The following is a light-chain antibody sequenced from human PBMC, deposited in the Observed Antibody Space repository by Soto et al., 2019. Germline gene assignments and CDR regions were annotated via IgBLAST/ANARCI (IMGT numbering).Light chain of an antibody. Sequence: AIRVSQSASSFSASTGDRVTITCRASQGISSYLAWYQQKPGKAPKLLIYAASTLQSGVPSRFSGSGSGTDFTLTISCLQSEDFATYYCQQYYSYPITFGQGTRLEIK. CDR1: QGISSY. CDR2: AAS. J-gene: IGKJ5*01. V-gene: IGKV1-8*01. CDR3: QQYYSYPIT.